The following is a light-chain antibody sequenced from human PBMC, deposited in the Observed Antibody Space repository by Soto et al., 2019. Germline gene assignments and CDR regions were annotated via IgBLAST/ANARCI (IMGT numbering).Light chain of an antibody. J-gene: IGLJ1*01. CDR3: QSYESSLSGSYV. CDR2: GNS. V-gene: IGLV1-40*01. CDR1: SSNIGAGYD. Sequence: QSVLTQPPSVAGAPGQRVTISCTGSSSNIGAGYDVHWYQQLPGTAPKLLIYGNSNRPSGVPDRFSGSKSGTSASLAITGLQAEDEADYYCQSYESSLSGSYVVGTGIKVTV.